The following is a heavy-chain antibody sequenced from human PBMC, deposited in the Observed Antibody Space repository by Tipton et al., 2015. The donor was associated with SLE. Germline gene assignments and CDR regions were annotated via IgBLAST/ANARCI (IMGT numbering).Heavy chain of an antibody. CDR3: ATNGHGETYEFFTEYLRH. CDR2: IYHSGGT. V-gene: IGHV4-38-2*01. D-gene: IGHD5-12*01. CDR1: GYSISTAYS. Sequence: TLSLTCAVFGYSISTAYSWGWIRQPPGKGLEWIGTIYHSGGTYYNPSLKGRVTMSVDTSKNQFSLNLKSVTAADTAMYYCATNGHGETYEFFTEYLRHWGQGTLVTVSS. J-gene: IGHJ1*01.